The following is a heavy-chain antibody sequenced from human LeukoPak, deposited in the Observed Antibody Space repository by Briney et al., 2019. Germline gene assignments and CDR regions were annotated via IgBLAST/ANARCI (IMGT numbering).Heavy chain of an antibody. CDR2: IDYSGST. CDR3: ARGGVLLWFGELSKYYFDY. J-gene: IGHJ4*02. D-gene: IGHD3-10*01. V-gene: IGHV4-59*01. CDR1: GGSISTYF. Sequence: PSETLSLTCTVSGGSISTYFWSWIRQSPGKGLEWIGYIDYSGSTNSNPSLTSRVTISIDTSKNQFSLKLNSVTAADTAVYYCARGGVLLWFGELSKYYFDYWGQGTLVTVSS.